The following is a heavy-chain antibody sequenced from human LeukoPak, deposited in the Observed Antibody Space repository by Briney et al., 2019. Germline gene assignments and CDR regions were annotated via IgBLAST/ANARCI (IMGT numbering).Heavy chain of an antibody. CDR3: ARESFQANDYIGNYYYYMDV. J-gene: IGHJ6*03. D-gene: IGHD4-23*01. Sequence: PSETLSLTCTVSGGSISSYFWTWIRQPPGKGLEWIGYIYYSGTTNYNPSLKSRVTISVDTSKNQFSLKLSSVTAADTAVYYCARESFQANDYIGNYYYYMDVWGKGTTVTVS. CDR2: IYYSGTT. CDR1: GGSISSYF. V-gene: IGHV4-59*01.